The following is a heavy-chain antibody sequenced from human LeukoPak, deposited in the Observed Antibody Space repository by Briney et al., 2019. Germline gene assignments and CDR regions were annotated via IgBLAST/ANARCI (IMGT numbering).Heavy chain of an antibody. CDR1: GGSINSYY. V-gene: IGHV4-59*01. CDR2: IHYTGST. D-gene: IGHD3-10*01. J-gene: IGHJ5*02. CDR3: ARGGYYGSGNDFRFDP. Sequence: SETLSLTCTVSGGSINSYYWSWIRQPPGKGLECIGYIHYTGSTNYNPSLKSRVAISVDTSKSQFSLKLSSVTAADTAIYYCARGGYYGSGNDFRFDPWGQGTLVTVSS.